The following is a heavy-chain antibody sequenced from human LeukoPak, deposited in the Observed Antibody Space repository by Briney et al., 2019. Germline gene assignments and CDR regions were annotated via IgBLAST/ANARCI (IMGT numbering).Heavy chain of an antibody. CDR1: GGSISSYY. J-gene: IGHJ3*02. Sequence: SETLSLTCTVSGGSISSYYWSWMRQRPGKGLEWIGYIYYSGSTNYNPSLKSRVTISVDTSKNQFSLKLSSVTAADTAVYYCARLPLSIGERKEDAFDIWGQGTMVTVSS. D-gene: IGHD5/OR15-5a*01. V-gene: IGHV4-59*01. CDR2: IYYSGST. CDR3: ARLPLSIGERKEDAFDI.